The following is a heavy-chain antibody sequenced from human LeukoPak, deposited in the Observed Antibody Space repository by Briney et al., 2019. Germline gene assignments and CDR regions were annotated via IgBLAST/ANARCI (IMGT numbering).Heavy chain of an antibody. D-gene: IGHD3-10*01. Sequence: ASVKVSCKASGYTFIGYYIHWVRQAPGQGLEWMGWINPNSGDTNYAQKFQGRVTMTRDTSISTAYMGPSSLISDDTAFYYCARTGVWFRELSHLPDWGQGTLVTVSS. J-gene: IGHJ4*02. CDR3: ARTGVWFRELSHLPD. V-gene: IGHV1-2*02. CDR1: GYTFIGYY. CDR2: INPNSGDT.